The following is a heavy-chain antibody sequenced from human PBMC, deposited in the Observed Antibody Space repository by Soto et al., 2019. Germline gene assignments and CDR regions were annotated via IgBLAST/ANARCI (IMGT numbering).Heavy chain of an antibody. V-gene: IGHV4-39*07. CDR2: MYHGGTT. J-gene: IGHJ3*02. CDR1: GGSISSGSYY. Sequence: SETLSLTCSVSGGSISSGSYYWGWIRQTPGRGLEWIASMYHGGTTYSNPSLKSRVTISVDTSKNQFSLMLSSVTAADTAVYYCARAAIYCSSTSCYTGAFDIWGQGTMVTVSS. D-gene: IGHD2-2*02. CDR3: ARAAIYCSSTSCYTGAFDI.